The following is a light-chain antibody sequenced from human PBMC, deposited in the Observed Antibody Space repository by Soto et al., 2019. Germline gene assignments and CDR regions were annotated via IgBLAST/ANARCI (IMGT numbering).Light chain of an antibody. J-gene: IGLJ1*01. Sequence: QSVLTQPASVSGSPGQSITISCTGTSRDIGTYNYVSWYQQHPGKAPKLMIYGVTSRPSGISDRFSGSKSGNTASLIISAVQAEDEADYFCASYTSSSTLIFGTGTKVTV. V-gene: IGLV2-14*01. CDR2: GVT. CDR1: SRDIGTYNY. CDR3: ASYTSSSTLI.